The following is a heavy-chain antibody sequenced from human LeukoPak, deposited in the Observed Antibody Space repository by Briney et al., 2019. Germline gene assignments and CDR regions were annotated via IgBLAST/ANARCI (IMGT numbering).Heavy chain of an antibody. D-gene: IGHD3-3*01. CDR1: GFTVSSNY. CDR2: IYSGGST. Sequence: PGGSLRLSCAASGFTVSSNYMSWVRQAPGKGLEWVSVIYSGGSTYYADSVKGRFTISRDNSKNTLYLQMNSVRAEDTAVYYCARDIPYDFWSGYYTHWGQGTLVTVSS. V-gene: IGHV3-66*02. J-gene: IGHJ4*02. CDR3: ARDIPYDFWSGYYTH.